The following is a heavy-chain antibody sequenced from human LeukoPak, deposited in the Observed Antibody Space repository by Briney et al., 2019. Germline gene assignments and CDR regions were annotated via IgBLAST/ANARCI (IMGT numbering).Heavy chain of an antibody. J-gene: IGHJ1*01. V-gene: IGHV3-7*01. CDR1: GFTFRNYW. CDR2: INEGGNEK. Sequence: PGGSLRLSCAASGFTFRNYWMSWVRQVPGKGLEWVVNINEGGNEKNYVDSVKGRFTASRDNAQNSLYLQMNSLRVEDTAVYYCTSWGDTTAEYFQRWGQGTLVTVSP. CDR3: TSWGDTTAEYFQR. D-gene: IGHD2-21*02.